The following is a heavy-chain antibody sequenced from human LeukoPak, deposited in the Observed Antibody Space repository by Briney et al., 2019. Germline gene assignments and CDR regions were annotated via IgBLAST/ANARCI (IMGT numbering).Heavy chain of an antibody. Sequence: TGGSLRLSCAASGFTFRTYYVNWVRQTPGKGLEWVSYISPSSGAIHYADSVKGRFTISRDNAKNSLSLQMNSLRAEDTAVYYCARDMGTSSWHAFDNWGQGTLVTVSS. D-gene: IGHD6-13*01. J-gene: IGHJ4*02. CDR3: ARDMGTSSWHAFDN. CDR2: ISPSSGAI. V-gene: IGHV3-48*01. CDR1: GFTFRTYY.